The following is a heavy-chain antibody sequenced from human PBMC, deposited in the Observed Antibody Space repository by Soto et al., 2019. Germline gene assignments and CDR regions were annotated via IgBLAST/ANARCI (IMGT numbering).Heavy chain of an antibody. D-gene: IGHD6-13*01. CDR3: ARVLAAAGVKPNWYFDL. Sequence: QLQLQESGSGLVKPSQTLSLTCAVSGGSISSGGYSWSWIRQPPGKGLVWVGYIYHSGSTYYNPSLKSRVTIAGDRSNNQFSLKLSSVTAADTAVYYCARVLAAAGVKPNWYFDLWGRGTLVTVSS. CDR2: IYHSGST. J-gene: IGHJ2*01. V-gene: IGHV4-30-2*01. CDR1: GGSISSGGYS.